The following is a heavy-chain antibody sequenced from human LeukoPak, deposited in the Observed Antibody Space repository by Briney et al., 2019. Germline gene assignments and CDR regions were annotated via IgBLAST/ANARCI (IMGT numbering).Heavy chain of an antibody. CDR3: ARDGARVLQFLEWSPSTDYYYYYMDV. Sequence: ASVKVSCKASGYTFTSYYMHWVRQAPGQGLEWMGIINPSGGSTSYAQKFQGRVTMTRDMSTSTVYMELSSLRSEDTAVYYCARDGARVLQFLEWSPSTDYYYYYMDVWGKGTTVTVSS. D-gene: IGHD3-3*01. CDR1: GYTFTSYY. CDR2: INPSGGST. V-gene: IGHV1-46*01. J-gene: IGHJ6*03.